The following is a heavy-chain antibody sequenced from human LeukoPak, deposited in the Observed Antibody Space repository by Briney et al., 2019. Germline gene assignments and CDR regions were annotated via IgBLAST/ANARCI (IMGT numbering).Heavy chain of an antibody. D-gene: IGHD3-10*01. CDR1: GFTFSIHG. J-gene: IGHJ6*02. Sequence: GGSLRLSCAASGFTFSIHGTNWVRQAPGKGLEWVSYIINSGGPVYYTDSLLGRFTISRDNARNSLFLQMNSLRDEDTAVYYCARVGRGVYGMDVWGQGTTVTVSS. CDR3: ARVGRGVYGMDV. CDR2: IINSGGPV. V-gene: IGHV3-48*02.